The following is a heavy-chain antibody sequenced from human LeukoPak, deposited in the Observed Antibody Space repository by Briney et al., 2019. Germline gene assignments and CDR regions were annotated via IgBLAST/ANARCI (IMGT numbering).Heavy chain of an antibody. D-gene: IGHD3-9*01. Sequence: SETLSLTCAVYGGSFSGYYWSWIRQPPGKGLEWIGEINHSGSTNYNPSLKSRVTISVDTSKNHFSLKLSSVTAADTAVYYCARQDSYYDILTGYPYYFDYWGQGTLVTVSS. J-gene: IGHJ4*02. CDR2: INHSGST. CDR1: GGSFSGYY. V-gene: IGHV4-34*01. CDR3: ARQDSYYDILTGYPYYFDY.